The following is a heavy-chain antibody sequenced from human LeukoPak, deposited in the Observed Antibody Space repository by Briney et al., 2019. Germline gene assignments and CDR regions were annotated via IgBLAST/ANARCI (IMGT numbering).Heavy chain of an antibody. V-gene: IGHV3-30-3*01. J-gene: IGHJ6*02. D-gene: IGHD3-10*01. CDR2: ISDDGSNK. Sequence: QPGRSLRLSCAASGFTFSSYAMHWVRQAPGKGLEWVAVISDDGSNKYYADSVKGRFTISRDNSKNTLYLQMNSLRAEDTAVYYCAAPVSGYYYYGMDVWGQGTTVTVSS. CDR1: GFTFSSYA. CDR3: AAPVSGYYYYGMDV.